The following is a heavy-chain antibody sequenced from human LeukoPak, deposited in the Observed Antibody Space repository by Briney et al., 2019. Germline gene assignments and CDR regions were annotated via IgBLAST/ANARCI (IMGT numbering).Heavy chain of an antibody. Sequence: GGSQRLSCAASGFIFDDYGMSWVRQAPGKGLEWVSGINWNGGSTGYADSVKGRFTISRDNAKNSLYLQMNSLRAEDTALYYCARAHYSGSFGYWGQGTLVTVSS. CDR3: ARAHYSGSFGY. V-gene: IGHV3-20*04. CDR2: INWNGGST. D-gene: IGHD1-26*01. J-gene: IGHJ4*02. CDR1: GFIFDDYG.